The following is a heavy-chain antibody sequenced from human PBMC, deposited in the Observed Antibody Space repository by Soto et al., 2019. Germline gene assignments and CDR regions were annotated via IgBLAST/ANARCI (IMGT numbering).Heavy chain of an antibody. CDR1: GGSINSYY. V-gene: IGHV4-59*01. Sequence: SETLSLTCTVSGGSINSYYWSWIRQPPGKGLEWIGYIYYSGSTNYNPSLKSRVTISVDTSKNQFSLKLRSVTGADTAVYYCARRYGGNFDYWGQGNLVTVS. J-gene: IGHJ4*02. CDR3: ARRYGGNFDY. D-gene: IGHD1-26*01. CDR2: IYYSGST.